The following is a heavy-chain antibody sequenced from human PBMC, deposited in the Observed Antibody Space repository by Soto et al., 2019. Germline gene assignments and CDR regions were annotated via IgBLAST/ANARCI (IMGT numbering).Heavy chain of an antibody. Sequence: PWDSLTISCTCSGDTFTNYWIGWVRQLPGKGLEWMGIIYPGDSDTRYSPSFQGHVTITVDKSTSTAYLQWNTLNASDNAMYYCAGDIGDVRYYYYAMNLWGQGSTGTV. CDR3: AGDIGDVRYYYYAMNL. CDR2: IYPGDSDT. V-gene: IGHV5-51*01. CDR1: GDTFTNYW. J-gene: IGHJ6*02. D-gene: IGHD2-21*01.